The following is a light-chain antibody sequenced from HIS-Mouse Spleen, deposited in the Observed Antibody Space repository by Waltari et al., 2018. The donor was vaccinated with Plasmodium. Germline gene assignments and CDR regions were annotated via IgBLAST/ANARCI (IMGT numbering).Light chain of an antibody. CDR3: QQYYTYLLT. J-gene: IGKJ4*02. CDR1: QGISSY. CDR2: AAS. Sequence: AIRMTQSPSSFSASTGDRVTITCRASQGISSYLAWYQQKPGKAPKLLIYAASTLQSGVPSRFSGSRSGTDFTLTISCLQSEDFATYYCQQYYTYLLTFGGRTKVEIK. V-gene: IGKV1-8*01.